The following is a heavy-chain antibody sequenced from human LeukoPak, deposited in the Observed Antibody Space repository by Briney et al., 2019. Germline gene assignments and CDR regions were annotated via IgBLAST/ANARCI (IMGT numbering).Heavy chain of an antibody. V-gene: IGHV4-61*02. J-gene: IGHJ4*02. D-gene: IGHD3-10*01. CDR1: GGSISSGSFY. CDR3: ARLNSQQLWLAHFDY. Sequence: PSETLSLTCTVSGGSISSGSFYWSWIRQPAGKGLEWIGRIYTSGSTNYNPSLKSRVTISVDTSKNQFSLKLSSVTAADTAVYYCARLNSQQLWLAHFDYWGQGTLVTVSS. CDR2: IYTSGST.